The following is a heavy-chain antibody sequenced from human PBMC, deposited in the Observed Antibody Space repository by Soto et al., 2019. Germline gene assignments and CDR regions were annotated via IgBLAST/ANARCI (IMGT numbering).Heavy chain of an antibody. CDR3: GRRGTSGSVGLDY. V-gene: IGHV3-72*01. D-gene: IGHD1-26*01. J-gene: IGHJ4*02. Sequence: EAQLVESGGGLVQPGGSLRLSCAVSGFTFSDHYMDWVRQAPGKELEGVGRIRNRANSYTTEDAAFVKGRFTISRDDSKNSLYLQMNSLKTEDTAMYYCGRRGTSGSVGLDYWGQGTLVTVSS. CDR2: IRNRANSYTT. CDR1: GFTFSDHY.